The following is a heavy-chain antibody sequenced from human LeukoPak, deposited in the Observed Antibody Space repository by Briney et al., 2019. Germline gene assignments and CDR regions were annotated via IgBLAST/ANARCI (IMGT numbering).Heavy chain of an antibody. J-gene: IGHJ3*02. V-gene: IGHV3-7*01. CDR3: ARHKRGYYSPFDI. D-gene: IGHD3-10*01. CDR1: GFTFSSYE. Sequence: GGSLRLSCAASGFTFSSYEMNWVRQAPGKGLEWVANIKLDGSEEYYVDSVKGRFTISRDNAKNSLFLQMNSLRAEDTAIYYCARHKRGYYSPFDIWGQGTMVTVSS. CDR2: IKLDGSEE.